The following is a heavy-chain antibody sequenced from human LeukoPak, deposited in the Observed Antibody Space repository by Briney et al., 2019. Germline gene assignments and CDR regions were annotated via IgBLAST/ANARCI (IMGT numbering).Heavy chain of an antibody. J-gene: IGHJ4*02. Sequence: PGGSLRLSCAASGFTFSSYAMSWVRQAPGKGLERVSDISGSGGSTYYADSVKGRFTISRDNSKNTLYLQMNSLRAEDTAVYYCSNPVKYYYDISGYYPSDYWGQGTLVTVSS. CDR3: SNPVKYYYDISGYYPSDY. D-gene: IGHD3-22*01. V-gene: IGHV3-23*01. CDR1: GFTFSSYA. CDR2: ISGSGGST.